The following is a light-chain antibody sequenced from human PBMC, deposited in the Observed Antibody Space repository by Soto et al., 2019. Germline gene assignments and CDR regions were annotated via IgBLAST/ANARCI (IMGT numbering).Light chain of an antibody. CDR3: QQYRLAPYS. CDR1: QTIYSN. V-gene: IGKV3-15*01. Sequence: IQMTQSPATLSVSPGERATLSCRASQTIYSNVAWYQQRPGQAPRLLIYRASARATGIPARFSGSGSGTEFTLTIGSLQSEDVAVYYCQQYRLAPYSFGQGTKLEIK. J-gene: IGKJ2*03. CDR2: RAS.